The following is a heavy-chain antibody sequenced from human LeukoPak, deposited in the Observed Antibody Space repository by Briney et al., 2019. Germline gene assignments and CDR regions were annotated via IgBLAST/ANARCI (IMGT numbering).Heavy chain of an antibody. CDR3: ARGGYSGYDSDYYGMDV. J-gene: IGHJ6*02. CDR1: GFTFSSYW. Sequence: PGGSLRLSCAASGFTFSSYWMSWVRQAPGKGLGWVANIKQDGSEKYYVVSVKGRFTISRDNAKNSLYLQMNSLRAEDTAVYYCARGGYSGYDSDYYGMDVWGQGTTVTVSS. V-gene: IGHV3-7*01. D-gene: IGHD5-12*01. CDR2: IKQDGSEK.